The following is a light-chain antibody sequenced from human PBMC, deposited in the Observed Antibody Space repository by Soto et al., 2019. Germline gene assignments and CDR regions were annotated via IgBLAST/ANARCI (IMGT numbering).Light chain of an antibody. V-gene: IGKV3-20*01. J-gene: IGKJ3*01. CDR3: QQYGSSFT. Sequence: EIVLTQSPGTLSLSPGERATLSCRASQSVSSIYLAWYQQKPGQAPRLLIYGASSRATGIPDRFSGSGSGTDFTLTISRLEPEDFAVYYCQQYGSSFTFGPGTKVDI. CDR1: QSVSSIY. CDR2: GAS.